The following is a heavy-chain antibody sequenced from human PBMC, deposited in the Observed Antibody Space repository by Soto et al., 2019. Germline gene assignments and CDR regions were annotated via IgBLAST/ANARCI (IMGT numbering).Heavy chain of an antibody. J-gene: IGHJ6*04. CDR3: SSGGPAMVMYV. V-gene: IGHV3-33*01. D-gene: IGHD5-18*01. CDR1: GFTFSSYG. Sequence: GGSLRLSCAASGFTFSSYGMHWVRQAPGKGLEWVAVIWYDGSNKYYADSVKGRFTISRDNSKNTLYLQMNSLRAEDTAVYYCSSGGPAMVMYVWGRGTTVTVSA. CDR2: IWYDGSNK.